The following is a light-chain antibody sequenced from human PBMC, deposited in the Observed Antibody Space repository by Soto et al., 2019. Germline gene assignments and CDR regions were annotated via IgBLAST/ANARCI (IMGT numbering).Light chain of an antibody. CDR2: KAS. CDR1: QSISDW. V-gene: IGKV1-5*03. Sequence: DIPMTQSPPTLSASVGDRITITCRASQSISDWVAWYQQKPGKAPNLLIYKASTLESGVPSRFSGSGSGTEFTLTISSLRPDDVATYYCQHLHSYPYTFGQGTKLEIK. CDR3: QHLHSYPYT. J-gene: IGKJ2*01.